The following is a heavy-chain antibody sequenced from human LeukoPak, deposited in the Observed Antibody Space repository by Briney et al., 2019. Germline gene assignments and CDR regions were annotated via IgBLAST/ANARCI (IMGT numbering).Heavy chain of an antibody. V-gene: IGHV4-34*01. CDR3: ARRVGRWFGERAYYYNYMDV. Sequence: SETLSLTCAVYGGSFSGYYWSWLRQPPGKGLEWIGEVNHSGSTKYSPSLKSRVTISVDTSKNQFSLKLSSVTAADTAVYYCARRVGRWFGERAYYYNYMDVWGKGTTVTISS. CDR2: VNHSGST. J-gene: IGHJ6*03. D-gene: IGHD3-10*01. CDR1: GGSFSGYY.